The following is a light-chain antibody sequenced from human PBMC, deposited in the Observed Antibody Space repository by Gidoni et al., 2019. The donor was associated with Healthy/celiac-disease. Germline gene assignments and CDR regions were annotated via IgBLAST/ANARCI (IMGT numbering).Light chain of an antibody. CDR3: SSYAGSNNVV. J-gene: IGLJ2*01. CDR2: EVS. Sequence: QSALTQPPSASGSPGQSVTISCTGPSSHVGGYNYVSWYQQHPGKAPKLMIYEVSKRPSGVPDRFSGSKSGNTASLTVSGLQAEDEADYYCSSYAGSNNVVFGGGTKLTVL. CDR1: SSHVGGYNY. V-gene: IGLV2-8*01.